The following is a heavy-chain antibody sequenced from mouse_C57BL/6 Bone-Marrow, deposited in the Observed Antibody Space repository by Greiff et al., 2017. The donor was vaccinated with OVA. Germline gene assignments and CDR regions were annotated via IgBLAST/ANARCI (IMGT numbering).Heavy chain of an antibody. CDR2: TYPYNGVS. CDR1: GYSFTGYY. V-gene: IGHV1-31*01. D-gene: IGHD3-2*02. Sequence: VQLQQSGPELVKPGASVKISCKASGYSFTGYYLHWVKQSHGNILDWIGYTYPYNGVSSYNQKFKGKATLTVDTSSSTAYMELRRLTSEDSAVYYCARSELRLRKNFDYWGQGTTLTVSS. J-gene: IGHJ2*01. CDR3: ARSELRLRKNFDY.